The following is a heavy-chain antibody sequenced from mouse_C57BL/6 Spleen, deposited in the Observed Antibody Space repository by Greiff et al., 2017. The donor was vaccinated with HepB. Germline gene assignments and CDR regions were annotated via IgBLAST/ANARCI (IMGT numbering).Heavy chain of an antibody. J-gene: IGHJ4*01. Sequence: VQLQESGTELVKPGASVKLSCKASGYTFTSYWMHWVKQRPGQGLEWIGNINPSNGGTNYNEKFKSKATLTVDKSSSTAYMQLSSLTSEDSAVYYCASSPIYDGYYVGAMDYWGQGTSVTVSS. CDR1: GYTFTSYW. CDR2: INPSNGGT. D-gene: IGHD2-3*01. CDR3: ASSPIYDGYYVGAMDY. V-gene: IGHV1-53*01.